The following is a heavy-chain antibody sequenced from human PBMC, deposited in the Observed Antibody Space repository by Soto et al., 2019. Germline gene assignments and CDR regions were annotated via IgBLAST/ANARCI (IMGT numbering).Heavy chain of an antibody. Sequence: SETLSLTCAVSGDSISSSYWSWIRQPPGKGLEWIGYIYYSGSTNYNPSLKSRVTISVDTSKNQFSLKLSSVTAADTAVYYCARVTSRGDYDYVWGSYRFPYFDYWGQGTLVTVSS. J-gene: IGHJ4*02. V-gene: IGHV4-59*08. CDR2: IYYSGST. CDR1: GDSISSSY. CDR3: ARVTSRGDYDYVWGSYRFPYFDY. D-gene: IGHD3-16*02.